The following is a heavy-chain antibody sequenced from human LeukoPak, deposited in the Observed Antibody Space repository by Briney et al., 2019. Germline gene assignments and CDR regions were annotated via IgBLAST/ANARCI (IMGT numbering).Heavy chain of an antibody. J-gene: IGHJ6*02. Sequence: ASVKVSCKVSGYTLTELSMHWVRQAPGKGLEWMGGFDPEDDETIYAQKFQGRVTMTEDTSTDTAYMELSSLRSEDTAVYYCATRLFGELLYPPDYYYGMDVWGQGTTVTVSS. D-gene: IGHD3-10*01. V-gene: IGHV1-24*01. CDR3: ATRLFGELLYPPDYYYGMDV. CDR2: FDPEDDET. CDR1: GYTLTELS.